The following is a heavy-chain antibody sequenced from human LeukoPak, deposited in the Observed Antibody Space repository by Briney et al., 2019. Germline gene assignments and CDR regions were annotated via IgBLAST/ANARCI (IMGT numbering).Heavy chain of an antibody. CDR2: IYYSGST. Sequence: SETLSLTCTVSSGSISSYYWSWIRQPPGKGLEWIGDIYYSGSTNYNPSLKSRVTISVDTSKNQFSLKLSSVTAADTAVYYCARGRIAVAGTKNYFDYWGQGTLVTVSS. V-gene: IGHV4-59*01. CDR1: SGSISSYY. J-gene: IGHJ4*02. D-gene: IGHD6-19*01. CDR3: ARGRIAVAGTKNYFDY.